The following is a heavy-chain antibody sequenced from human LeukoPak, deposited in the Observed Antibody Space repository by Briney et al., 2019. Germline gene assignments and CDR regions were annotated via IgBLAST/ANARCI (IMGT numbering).Heavy chain of an antibody. V-gene: IGHV3-74*01. CDR3: FREGGD. CDR1: GFTFSNYA. J-gene: IGHJ4*02. Sequence: GGSLRLSCAASGFTFSNYAMSWVRQAPGKGLVWVSYINIDERITGYADSVKGRFTISRDNAKNTLYLQMNSLRVEDTAIYYCFREGGDWGQGTLVTVSS. CDR2: INIDERIT. D-gene: IGHD3-10*01.